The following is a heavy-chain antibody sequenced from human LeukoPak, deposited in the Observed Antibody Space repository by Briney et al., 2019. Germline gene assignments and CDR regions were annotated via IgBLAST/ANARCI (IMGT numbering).Heavy chain of an antibody. J-gene: IGHJ3*02. CDR2: IYSSGST. D-gene: IGHD3-22*01. Sequence: PSETLSLTCTVSGGSISSGFYYWSWIRQPAGKGLEWIGRIYSSGSTNYNPSLKSRVTISVDTSKNQFSLNLSPVTAADTAVYYCANTISSGGAFDIWGQGTVVTVSS. V-gene: IGHV4-61*02. CDR3: ANTISSGGAFDI. CDR1: GGSISSGFYY.